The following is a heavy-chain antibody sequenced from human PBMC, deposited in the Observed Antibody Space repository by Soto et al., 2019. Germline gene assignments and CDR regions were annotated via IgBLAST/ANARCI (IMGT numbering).Heavy chain of an antibody. V-gene: IGHV1-46*01. J-gene: IGHJ5*02. CDR2: IIPSVGST. CDR1: GYTFTSYY. D-gene: IGHD3-22*01. Sequence: ASVKVSCKASGYTFTSYYMHWVRQAPGQGLEWMGRIIPSVGSTNYAQKFQGRVTMTTDKSTSTAYMELSSLRSEDTAVYYCARDRPLQYYYDSSGPFDPWGQGTLVTVSS. CDR3: ARDRPLQYYYDSSGPFDP.